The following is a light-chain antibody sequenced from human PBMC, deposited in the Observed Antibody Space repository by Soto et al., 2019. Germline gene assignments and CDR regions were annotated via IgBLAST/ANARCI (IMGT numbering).Light chain of an antibody. CDR2: GAS. J-gene: IGKJ4*01. CDR1: ESVSDNY. CDR3: QQYGSSPLT. Sequence: EIVLTQSPGTLSLSPGERATLSCRASESVSDNYLAWYQQRSGQAPRLVIYGASSRASAVPDRFSGSGSGADFTLTISRLDPEEFAVYYCQQYGSSPLTFGGGTKVEIK. V-gene: IGKV3-20*01.